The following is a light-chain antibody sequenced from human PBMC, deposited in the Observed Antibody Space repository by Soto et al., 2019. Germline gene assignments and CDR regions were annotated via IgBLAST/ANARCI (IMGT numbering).Light chain of an antibody. CDR2: DAC. Sequence: DIQLSKNTSTLSASVGDRVTITCRAIQSISSWLAWYQQKPGKAPKLPIYDACSLESGVPSRFSGSGSGTECTLTISSLQPDDFATYYCKQYNSYWTFGQGTKVGIK. CDR1: QSISSW. V-gene: IGKV1-5*01. J-gene: IGKJ1*01. CDR3: KQYNSYWT.